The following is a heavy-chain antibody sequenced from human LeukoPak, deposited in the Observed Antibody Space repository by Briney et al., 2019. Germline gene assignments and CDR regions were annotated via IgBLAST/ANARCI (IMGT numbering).Heavy chain of an antibody. CDR1: GGSISSSIHY. CDR3: ARVEVGTTVTHYYYYYMDV. V-gene: IGHV4-39*07. D-gene: IGHD4-17*01. CDR2: IYYNGNS. J-gene: IGHJ6*03. Sequence: PSETLSLTCTVSGGSISSSIHYWGWIRQPPGKGLEWIGSIYYNGNSYYKQSLKSRVTISIDTSKNQFSLKLSSVTAADTAVYYCARVEVGTTVTHYYYYYMDVWGKGTTVTVSS.